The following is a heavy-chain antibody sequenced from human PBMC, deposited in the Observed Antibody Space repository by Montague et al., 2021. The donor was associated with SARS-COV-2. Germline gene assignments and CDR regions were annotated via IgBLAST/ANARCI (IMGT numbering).Heavy chain of an antibody. Sequence: SETLSLTCTVSGGSISSYYWSWIRQPPEKGLEWIGYIYYSRSTNYNPSLKSRVTISVDTSKNQFSLKVRSVTAADTAVYYCARRRERWSDAFDIWGQGTMVTVSS. CDR1: GGSISSYY. CDR2: IYYSRST. D-gene: IGHD2-15*01. J-gene: IGHJ3*02. V-gene: IGHV4-59*08. CDR3: ARRRERWSDAFDI.